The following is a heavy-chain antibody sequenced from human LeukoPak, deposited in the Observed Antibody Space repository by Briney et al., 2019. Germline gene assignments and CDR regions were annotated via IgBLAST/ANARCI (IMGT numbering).Heavy chain of an antibody. J-gene: IGHJ3*02. Sequence: GGSLRLFCAASGFTFSSYAMSLVRQAPGKGLEWVSAISGSGGSTYYADSVKGRFTISRDNSKNTLYLQMNSLRAEDTAVYYCAKEGAYDILTGRYDAFDIWGQGTMVTVSS. D-gene: IGHD3-9*01. CDR3: AKEGAYDILTGRYDAFDI. CDR1: GFTFSSYA. V-gene: IGHV3-23*01. CDR2: ISGSGGST.